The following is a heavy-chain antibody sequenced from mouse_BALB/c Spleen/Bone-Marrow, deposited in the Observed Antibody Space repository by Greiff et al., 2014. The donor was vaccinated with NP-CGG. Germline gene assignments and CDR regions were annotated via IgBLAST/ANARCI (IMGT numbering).Heavy chain of an antibody. CDR1: GFTFSSFG. J-gene: IGHJ2*01. CDR3: ARSRFPDYGSSPFDY. CDR2: ISSGSSTI. D-gene: IGHD1-1*01. Sequence: EVKLVESGGGLVQPGGSRKLSCAASGFTFSSFGMHWARQAPEKGLEWVAYISSGSSTIYYADTVKGRFTISRDNPKNILFLQMTSLRSEDTAMYYCARSRFPDYGSSPFDYWGQGTTLTVSS. V-gene: IGHV5-17*02.